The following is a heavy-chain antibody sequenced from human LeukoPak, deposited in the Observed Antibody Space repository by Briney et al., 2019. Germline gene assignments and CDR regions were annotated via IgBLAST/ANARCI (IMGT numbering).Heavy chain of an antibody. CDR2: IYHSGST. D-gene: IGHD1-26*01. V-gene: IGHV4-59*12. Sequence: SGPTLVKPSETLSLTCTVSGGSISTYYWSWIRQPPGKGLEWIGYIYHSGSTNYNPSLKSRVTISVDTSKNQFSLRLSSVTAADTAVYFCAGIPSGRFYLGVYAFDIWGQGTVLTVSS. CDR1: GGSISTYY. J-gene: IGHJ3*02. CDR3: AGIPSGRFYLGVYAFDI.